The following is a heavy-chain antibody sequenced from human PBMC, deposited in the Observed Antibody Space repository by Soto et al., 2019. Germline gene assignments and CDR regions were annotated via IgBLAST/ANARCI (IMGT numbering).Heavy chain of an antibody. J-gene: IGHJ6*02. CDR1: GGSNSMYA. Sequence: VKVARKGSGGSNSMYAIGCVVQAHKQWLEWMGWIIPIFGTANYAQKFQGRVTITSDKSTSTAYMELSSLRSEYTAVYYFSRDEGIWESYTYFYYCMAVWGQGTTVTVAS. V-gene: IGHV1-69*06. CDR2: IIPIFGTA. CDR3: SRDEGIWESYTYFYYCMAV. D-gene: IGHD3-3*01.